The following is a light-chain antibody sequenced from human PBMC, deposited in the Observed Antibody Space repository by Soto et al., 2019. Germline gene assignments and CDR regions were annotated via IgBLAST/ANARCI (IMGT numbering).Light chain of an antibody. J-gene: IGKJ1*01. V-gene: IGKV1-8*01. CDR3: QQYYSYPVWT. Sequence: AIRMTQSPSSLSASTGDRVTITCRASQGISSYLAWYQQKPGKAPKLLIYAASTLQSGVPSRFSGSGSGTDFTLTISCLQSEDFATYYCQQYYSYPVWTFGQGTKVDI. CDR1: QGISSY. CDR2: AAS.